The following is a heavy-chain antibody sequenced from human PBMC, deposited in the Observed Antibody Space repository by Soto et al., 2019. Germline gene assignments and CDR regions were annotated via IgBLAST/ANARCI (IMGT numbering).Heavy chain of an antibody. D-gene: IGHD3-22*01. V-gene: IGHV5-51*01. CDR2: IYPGDSDT. J-gene: IGHJ2*01. CDR3: ARRNYYDSSGHPYWYFDL. CDR1: GYSFTSYW. Sequence: GESLKISCKGSGYSFTSYWIGWVRQMPGKGLEWMGIIYPGDSDTRYSPSFQGQVTISADKSISTAYLQWSVLKASDTAMYYCARRNYYDSSGHPYWYFDLSGRGTLVTVSS.